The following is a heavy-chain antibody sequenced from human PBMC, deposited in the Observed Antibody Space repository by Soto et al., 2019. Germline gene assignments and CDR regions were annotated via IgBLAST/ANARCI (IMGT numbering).Heavy chain of an antibody. D-gene: IGHD2-2*02. V-gene: IGHV3-53*01. CDR3: ATYTSLDY. J-gene: IGHJ4*02. Sequence: GPLRLACAASGFTFSNNYMSWVRQAPGKGLEWVSLIYSGGSTFYADSVKGRFTISRDNSKNTLFLQMNSLRAEDTAVYFCATYTSLDYWGQGTLVTVSS. CDR1: GFTFSNNY. CDR2: IYSGGST.